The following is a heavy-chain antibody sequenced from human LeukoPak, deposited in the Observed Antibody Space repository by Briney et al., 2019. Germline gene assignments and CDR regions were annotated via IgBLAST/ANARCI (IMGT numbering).Heavy chain of an antibody. Sequence: GGSLRLSCAASGFTFSGSAMHWVRQASGKGLEWVGRIRSKANSYATAYAASVKGRFTISRDDSKNTAYLQMNSLKTEDTAVYYCTSRPVGYGGKSAFDIWGQGTMVTVPS. J-gene: IGHJ3*02. V-gene: IGHV3-73*01. CDR2: IRSKANSYAT. D-gene: IGHD1-26*01. CDR3: TSRPVGYGGKSAFDI. CDR1: GFTFSGSA.